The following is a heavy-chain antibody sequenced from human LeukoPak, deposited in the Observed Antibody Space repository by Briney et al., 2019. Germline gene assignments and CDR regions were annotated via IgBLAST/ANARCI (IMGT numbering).Heavy chain of an antibody. CDR3: ARGSYPDFYDCLYVDGFDY. D-gene: IGHD3-22*01. CDR2: MNPNSGNT. Sequence: GASMKLSCQASGYTFTSYDINWVRQANGHGLEWMGSMNPNSGNTGYAQKFQGRVTMTRNTSISTTYMELSSLRSEDTAVYYCARGSYPDFYDCLYVDGFDYWGQGTLVTVSS. V-gene: IGHV1-8*01. CDR1: GYTFTSYD. J-gene: IGHJ4*02.